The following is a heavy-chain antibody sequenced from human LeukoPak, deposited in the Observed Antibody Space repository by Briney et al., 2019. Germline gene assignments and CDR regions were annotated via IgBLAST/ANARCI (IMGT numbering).Heavy chain of an antibody. V-gene: IGHV3-7*01. CDR2: IKQDGSEK. Sequence: GGSLRLSRAASGITFSSYWMSWVRQAPGKGLEWVANIKQDGSEKYYVDSVKGRFTISRDNAKNSVYLQMNSLRAEDTAVYYCARESPDAFDIWGQGTMVTVSS. J-gene: IGHJ3*02. CDR1: GITFSSYW. CDR3: ARESPDAFDI.